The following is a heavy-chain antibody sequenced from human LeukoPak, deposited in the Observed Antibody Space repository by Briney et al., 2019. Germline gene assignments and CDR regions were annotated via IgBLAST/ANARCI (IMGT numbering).Heavy chain of an antibody. CDR3: ARGGESGDSSSWYNFDY. CDR1: GGSISSYY. D-gene: IGHD6-13*01. CDR2: IYYSGST. Sequence: SETLSLTCTVSGGSISSYYWSWIRQPPGKGLEWIGYIYYSGSTNYNPSLKSRVTISVDTSKNQFSLKLSSVTAADTAVYYCARGGESGDSSSWYNFDYWGQGTLVTVSS. J-gene: IGHJ4*02. V-gene: IGHV4-59*01.